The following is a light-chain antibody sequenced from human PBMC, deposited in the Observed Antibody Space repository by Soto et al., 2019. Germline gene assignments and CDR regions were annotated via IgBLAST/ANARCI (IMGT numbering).Light chain of an antibody. CDR2: DVS. CDR1: SSEVGGYNY. Sequence: QSALTQPASVSGSPGQSITISCTGTSSEVGGYNYVSWYQQHPGKAHKLMIYDVSNRPSGVSNHFSGPKSGNTASLTISGLQAEDEADYYCSSYTSSSTLYVFGTGTKVTVL. J-gene: IGLJ1*01. CDR3: SSYTSSSTLYV. V-gene: IGLV2-14*01.